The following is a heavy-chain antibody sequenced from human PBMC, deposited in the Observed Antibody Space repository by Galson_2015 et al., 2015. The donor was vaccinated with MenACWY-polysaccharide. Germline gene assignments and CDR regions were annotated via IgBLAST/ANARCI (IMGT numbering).Heavy chain of an antibody. J-gene: IGHJ2*01. V-gene: IGHV3-23*01. D-gene: IGHD6-19*01. Sequence: SLRLSCAASGFTSSSYAMSWVRQAPGKGLEWVSAISGSGGSTYYADSVKGRFTISRDNSKNTLYLQMNSLRAEDTAVYYCAKGIVSIAVAGKYWYFDLWGRGTLVTVSS. CDR3: AKGIVSIAVAGKYWYFDL. CDR1: GFTSSSYA. CDR2: ISGSGGST.